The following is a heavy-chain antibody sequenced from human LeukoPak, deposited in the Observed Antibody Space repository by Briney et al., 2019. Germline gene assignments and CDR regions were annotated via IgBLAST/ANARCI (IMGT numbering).Heavy chain of an antibody. CDR1: GCRFPTYW. CDR2: IYPGDSDT. V-gene: IGHV5-51*01. Sequence: GESLKISCKGSGCRFPTYWIAWVRQMPGKGLEWMGIIYPGDSDTRYSPSFQGQVSISADKSIRTAYLQWSSLKASDTAFYFCARQEADDYGNYFDYWGQGTLVTVSS. J-gene: IGHJ4*02. D-gene: IGHD4-17*01. CDR3: ARQEADDYGNYFDY.